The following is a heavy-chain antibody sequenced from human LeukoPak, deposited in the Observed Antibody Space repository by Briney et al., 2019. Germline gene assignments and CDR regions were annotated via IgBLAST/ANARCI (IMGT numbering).Heavy chain of an antibody. CDR3: ARAQSYYDY. J-gene: IGHJ4*02. D-gene: IGHD1-26*01. Sequence: ASVKVSCKASGGTFSSYAISWVRQAPGQGLERMGIINPSGDSAIYAHNFQGRVTMTRDTSTTTVYMELSSLRSEDTAVYYCARAQSYYDYWGQGTLVTVSS. CDR1: GGTFSSYA. CDR2: INPSGDSA. V-gene: IGHV1-46*01.